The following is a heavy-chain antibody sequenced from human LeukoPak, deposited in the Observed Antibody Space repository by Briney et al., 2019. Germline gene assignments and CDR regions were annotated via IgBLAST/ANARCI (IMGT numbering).Heavy chain of an antibody. J-gene: IGHJ4*02. D-gene: IGHD3-22*01. Sequence: ASVKVSCKASGYTFTGYYIHWVRQAPGQGLEWMGWINPNSGVTNYAQNFQGRVTMTGDTSITTAYMELSRLSSDDTAVYFCARGGVYYYYDSSGFSVYWGQGTLVTVSS. CDR1: GYTFTGYY. V-gene: IGHV1-2*02. CDR2: INPNSGVT. CDR3: ARGGVYYYYDSSGFSVY.